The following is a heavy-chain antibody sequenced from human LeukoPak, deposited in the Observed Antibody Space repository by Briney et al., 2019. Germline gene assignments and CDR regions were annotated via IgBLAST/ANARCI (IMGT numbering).Heavy chain of an antibody. J-gene: IGHJ4*02. CDR1: GYTFTSYG. V-gene: IGHV1-18*01. Sequence: ASVKVSCKASGYTFTSYGVSWVRQAPGQGLEWMGWVTPYNGNTNFAQNFRGRVTMTTDTSTTTAYMELRSLRSDDTAVYYCARGLSGYTLGDYWGQGTLVTVSS. CDR3: ARGLSGYTLGDY. CDR2: VTPYNGNT. D-gene: IGHD5-12*01.